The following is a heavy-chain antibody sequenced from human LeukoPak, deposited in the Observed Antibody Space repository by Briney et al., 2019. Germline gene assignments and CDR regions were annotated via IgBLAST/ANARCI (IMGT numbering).Heavy chain of an antibody. D-gene: IGHD3-22*01. V-gene: IGHV3-23*01. CDR1: GFTFSSYW. Sequence: GGSLRLSCAASGFTFSSYWMSWVRQAPGKGLEWVSAISGSGGSTYYADSVKGRFTISRDNSKNTLYLQMNSLRAEDTAVYYCAKARGSGYYYYFDYWGQGTLVTVSS. J-gene: IGHJ4*02. CDR3: AKARGSGYYYYFDY. CDR2: ISGSGGST.